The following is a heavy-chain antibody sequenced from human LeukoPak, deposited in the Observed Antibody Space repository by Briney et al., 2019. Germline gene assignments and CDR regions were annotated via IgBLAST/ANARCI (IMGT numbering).Heavy chain of an antibody. Sequence: SVKVSCKASGYSFSNNGVSWVRQAPGQGLEWMGGIIPIFGTANYAQKFQGRVTITADESTSTAYMELSSLRSEDTAVYYCARDGVKEMAPHWGQGTLVTVSS. V-gene: IGHV1-69*13. CDR2: IIPIFGTA. CDR1: GYSFSNNG. D-gene: IGHD5-24*01. J-gene: IGHJ4*02. CDR3: ARDGVKEMAPH.